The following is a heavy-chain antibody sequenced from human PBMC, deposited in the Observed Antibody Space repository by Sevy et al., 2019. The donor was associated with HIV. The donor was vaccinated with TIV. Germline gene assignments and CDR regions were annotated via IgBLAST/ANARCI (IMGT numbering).Heavy chain of an antibody. CDR1: GFTFNTYG. Sequence: GGSLRLSCAASGFTFNTYGMHWVRQAPGKGLEWVALIYYDGNNKVYADSVKGQFTISRDNSKNTLFLQMNSLRAEDTAFYYCARDLGIAVAPDYWGQGTLVTVS. CDR3: ARDLGIAVAPDY. V-gene: IGHV3-33*01. J-gene: IGHJ4*02. D-gene: IGHD6-19*01. CDR2: IYYDGNNK.